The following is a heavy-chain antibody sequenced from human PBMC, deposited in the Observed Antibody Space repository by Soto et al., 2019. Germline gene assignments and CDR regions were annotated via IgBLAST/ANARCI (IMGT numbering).Heavy chain of an antibody. Sequence: SETLSLTCNVSGGSISAPDWCSWVRQTPEKGLECSGEIYHSGTPNYNPSRKSLAAMAVENSNKQFLLKMYSVTAAETGFYCCLRVTTVLGSEGASVGSWFDPWAQGTLVTVS. CDR3: LRVTTVLGSEGASVGSWFDP. CDR1: GGSISAPDW. CDR2: IYHSGTP. J-gene: IGHJ5*02. V-gene: IGHV4-4*01. D-gene: IGHD5-12*01.